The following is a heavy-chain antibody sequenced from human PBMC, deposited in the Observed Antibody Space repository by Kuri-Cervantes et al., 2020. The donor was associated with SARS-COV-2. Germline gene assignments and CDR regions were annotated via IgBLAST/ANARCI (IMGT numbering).Heavy chain of an antibody. Sequence: SETLSLTCTVSGGSISSHYWSWIRQPPGKGLEWIGYIYYSGSTNYNPSLKSRVTISVDTSKNQFSLKLSSVTAADTAVYYCARDPNANHNNWFDPWGQGTLVTVSS. CDR3: ARDPNANHNNWFDP. D-gene: IGHD4/OR15-4a*01. V-gene: IGHV4-59*11. CDR2: IYYSGST. J-gene: IGHJ5*02. CDR1: GGSISSHY.